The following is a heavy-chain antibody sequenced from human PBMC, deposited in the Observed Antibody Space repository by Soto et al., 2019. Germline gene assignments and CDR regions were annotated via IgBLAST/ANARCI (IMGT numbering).Heavy chain of an antibody. CDR3: ARVYRITMVRGELSEY. D-gene: IGHD3-10*01. J-gene: IGHJ4*02. CDR2: ISAYNGNT. V-gene: IGHV1-18*01. Sequence: QVQLVQSGAEVKKPGASVKVSCKASGYTFTSYGISWVRQAPGXXXXWXGWISAYNGNTNYAQKLQGRVTMTTDTSTSTAYMELRSLXSXDTAXXYCARVYRITMVRGELSEYWGQGTLVTVSS. CDR1: GYTFTSYG.